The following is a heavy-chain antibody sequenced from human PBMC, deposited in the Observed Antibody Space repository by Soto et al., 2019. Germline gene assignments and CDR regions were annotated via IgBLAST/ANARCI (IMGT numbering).Heavy chain of an antibody. CDR2: IYYSGST. V-gene: IGHV4-30-4*01. J-gene: IGHJ6*02. D-gene: IGHD6-13*01. CDR3: ARVPGYSSPYYGMDV. Sequence: QVQLQESGPGLVKPSQTLSLTCTVSSGSISSGDYYWSWIRQPPGKGLEWIGYIYYSGSTYYKPSLKSRVTISVDTSKNQFSLKLSSVTAADTAVYYCARVPGYSSPYYGMDVWGQGTTVTVSS. CDR1: SGSISSGDYY.